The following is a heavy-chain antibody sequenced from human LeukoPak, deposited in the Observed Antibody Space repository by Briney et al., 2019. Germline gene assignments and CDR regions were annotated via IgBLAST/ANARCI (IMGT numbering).Heavy chain of an antibody. D-gene: IGHD3-3*01. Sequence: GRSLRLCCAASGFTFSSYGMHWVRQATGKGLEWVAVISYDGSNKYYADSVKGRFTISRDNSKNTLYLQMNSLRAEDTAVYYCAKEREVYYDFWSGHYYYYGMDVWGQGTTVTVSS. V-gene: IGHV3-30*18. CDR3: AKEREVYYDFWSGHYYYYGMDV. CDR2: ISYDGSNK. CDR1: GFTFSSYG. J-gene: IGHJ6*02.